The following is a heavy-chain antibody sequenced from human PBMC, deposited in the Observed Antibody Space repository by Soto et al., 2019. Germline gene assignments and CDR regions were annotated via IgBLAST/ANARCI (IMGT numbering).Heavy chain of an antibody. CDR3: ARNGMELHRWFDP. D-gene: IGHD1-7*01. CDR2: IYYSGNT. J-gene: IGHJ5*02. Sequence: SETLSLTCTVSGGSISSTAYHWGWIRQSPGKGLEWIGSIYYSGNTYYNPSLKRRVTISVDTSRNQFSLKLSSVTATDTAIYYCARNGMELHRWFDPWGQGTLVTVSS. CDR1: GGSISSTAYH. V-gene: IGHV4-39*01.